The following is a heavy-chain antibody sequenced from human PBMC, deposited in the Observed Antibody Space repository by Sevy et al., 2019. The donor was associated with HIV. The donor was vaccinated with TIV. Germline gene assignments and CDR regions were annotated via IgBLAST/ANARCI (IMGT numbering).Heavy chain of an antibody. Sequence: GGSLRLSCAASGFTFDDYAMHWVRQAPGKGLEWVSGISWNSGSIGYADSVKGRFTISRDNAKNSLYLQMNSLRAEDTALYYCAKDIQRYGSVSYPYYFDYWGQGTLVTVSS. CDR1: GFTFDDYA. CDR2: ISWNSGSI. J-gene: IGHJ4*02. CDR3: AKDIQRYGSVSYPYYFDY. D-gene: IGHD3-10*01. V-gene: IGHV3-9*01.